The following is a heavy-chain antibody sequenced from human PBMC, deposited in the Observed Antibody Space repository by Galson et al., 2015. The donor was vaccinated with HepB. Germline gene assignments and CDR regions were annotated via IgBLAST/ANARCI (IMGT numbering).Heavy chain of an antibody. CDR1: GFTVSSNY. CDR3: ARGSYYYGMDV. J-gene: IGHJ6*02. V-gene: IGHV3-53*01. CDR2: IYSGGST. Sequence: SLRLSCAASGFTVSSNYMSWVRQAPGKGLEWVSVIYSGGSTYYADSVKGRFTISRDNSKNTLYLQMNSLRAEDKAVYYCARGSYYYGMDVWGQGTTVTVSS.